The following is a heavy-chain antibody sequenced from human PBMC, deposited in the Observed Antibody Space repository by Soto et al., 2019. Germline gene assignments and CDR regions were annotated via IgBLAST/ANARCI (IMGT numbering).Heavy chain of an antibody. CDR3: ARSYYDFWSGYSYYYYGMDV. CDR1: GGTFSSYA. CDR2: IIPILGTA. J-gene: IGHJ6*02. Sequence: SVKVSCKASGGTFSSYAISWVRQAPGQGLEWMGGIIPILGTANYAQKFQGRVTITADESTSTAYMELSSLRSEDTAVYYCARSYYDFWSGYSYYYYGMDVWGQGTTVTVSS. D-gene: IGHD3-3*01. V-gene: IGHV1-69*13.